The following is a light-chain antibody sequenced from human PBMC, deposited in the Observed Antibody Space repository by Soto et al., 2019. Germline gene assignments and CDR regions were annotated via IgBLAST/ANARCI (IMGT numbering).Light chain of an antibody. J-gene: IGKJ1*01. CDR2: KAS. CDR1: QSISVW. Sequence: THMTESVSTLFASVGDSVTITCRAIQSISVWLAWYQQKAGKAPNLLIYKASRLESGVPSRFSGSGSETEFTLTISGLQPGDSATYYCQHYNSYSPAFGQGTKVDIK. V-gene: IGKV1-5*03. CDR3: QHYNSYSPA.